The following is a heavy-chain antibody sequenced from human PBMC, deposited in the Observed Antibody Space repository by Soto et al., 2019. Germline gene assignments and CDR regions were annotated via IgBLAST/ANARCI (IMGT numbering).Heavy chain of an antibody. CDR2: IIPILGIA. V-gene: IGHV1-69*02. CDR1: GGTFSSYT. D-gene: IGHD3-9*01. Sequence: QVQLVQSGAEVKKPGSSVKVSCKASGGTFSSYTISWVRQAPGQGLEWMGRIIPILGIANYAQKFQGRVTITADKSTSTAYMELSSLRSEDTAVYYCAFRGDDILTGYYTNWFDPWGQGTLVTVSS. CDR3: AFRGDDILTGYYTNWFDP. J-gene: IGHJ5*02.